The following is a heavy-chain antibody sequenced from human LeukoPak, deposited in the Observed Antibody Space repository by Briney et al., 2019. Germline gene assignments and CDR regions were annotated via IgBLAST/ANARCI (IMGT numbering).Heavy chain of an antibody. V-gene: IGHV1-69*13. J-gene: IGHJ3*02. CDR2: IIPIFGTA. CDR3: ARELVPFDAFDI. CDR1: GGTFSSYA. Sequence: SVKVSCKASGGTFSSYAISWVRQAPGQGLEWMGGIIPIFGTANYAQKFQGRVTITADESTSTAYMELSSLRSDDTAVYYCARELVPFDAFDIWGQGTMVTVSS. D-gene: IGHD2-8*02.